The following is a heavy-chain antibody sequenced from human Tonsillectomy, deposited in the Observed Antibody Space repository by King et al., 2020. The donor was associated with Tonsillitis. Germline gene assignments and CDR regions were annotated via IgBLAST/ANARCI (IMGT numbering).Heavy chain of an antibody. Sequence: VQLVESGGGVVQPGRSLRLSCAASGFTFSNYAMHWVRQAPGKGLEWMAVISYDGSDKYYADSVKGRFTISRDNSKNTLYLQMNSLRAEDTAVYFCAREGLLGRPNYYYYYGMDVWGQGTTVTVSS. D-gene: IGHD2/OR15-2a*01. CDR1: GFTFSNYA. J-gene: IGHJ6*02. CDR2: ISYDGSDK. CDR3: AREGLLGRPNYYYYYGMDV. V-gene: IGHV3-30*04.